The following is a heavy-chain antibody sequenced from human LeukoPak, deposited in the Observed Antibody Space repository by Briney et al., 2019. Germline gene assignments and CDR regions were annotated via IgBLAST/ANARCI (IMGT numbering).Heavy chain of an antibody. D-gene: IGHD6-19*01. Sequence: ASVKVSCKASGGTFSSYAISWVRQAPGQGLGWMGRIIPIFGTANYAQKFQGRVTITTDESTSTAYMELSSLRSEDTAVYYCARTPSGIAVAEDYWGQGTLVTVSS. CDR2: IIPIFGTA. V-gene: IGHV1-69*05. CDR3: ARTPSGIAVAEDY. J-gene: IGHJ4*02. CDR1: GGTFSSYA.